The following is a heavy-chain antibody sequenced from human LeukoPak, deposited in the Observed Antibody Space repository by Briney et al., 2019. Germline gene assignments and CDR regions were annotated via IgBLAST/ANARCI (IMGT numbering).Heavy chain of an antibody. CDR2: ISSSSSTI. CDR3: ARDIYYDSSGYYGLVY. V-gene: IGHV3-48*04. J-gene: IGHJ4*02. Sequence: GGSLRLSCVASGFTFSSYGMHWVRQAPGKGLEWVSYISSSSSTIYYADSVKGRFTISRDNAKNSLYLQMNSLRAEDTAVYYCARDIYYDSSGYYGLVYWGQGTLVTVSS. D-gene: IGHD3-22*01. CDR1: GFTFSSYG.